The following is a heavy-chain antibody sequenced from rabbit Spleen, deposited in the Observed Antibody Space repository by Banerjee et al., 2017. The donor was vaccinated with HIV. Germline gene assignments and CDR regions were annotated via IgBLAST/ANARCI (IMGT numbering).Heavy chain of an antibody. Sequence: QQQLEESGGGLVKPGGTLTLTCKASGFSLSNNYGMCWVRQAPGKGLELIGCIYTTSGSTWYASWVSGRFTISKGTSLNTVDLKMTSLTAADTATYFCARGVNTGSGYEDLWGPGTLVTVS. V-gene: IGHV1S43*01. CDR3: ARGVNTGSGYEDL. D-gene: IGHD8-1*01. J-gene: IGHJ4*01. CDR2: IYTTSGST. CDR1: GFSLSNNYG.